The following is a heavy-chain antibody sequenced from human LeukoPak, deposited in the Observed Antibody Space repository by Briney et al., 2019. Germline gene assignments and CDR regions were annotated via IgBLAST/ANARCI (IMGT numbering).Heavy chain of an antibody. V-gene: IGHV1-18*04. CDR1: GYTFTGYY. CDR2: ISAYNGNT. CDR3: ARDTPSSIAALTIFDY. J-gene: IGHJ4*02. Sequence: AASVKVSCKASGYTFTGYYMHWVRQAPGQGLEWMGWISAYNGNTNYAQKLQGRVTMTTDTSTSTAYMELRSLRSDDTAVYYCARDTPSSIAALTIFDYWGQGTLVTVSS. D-gene: IGHD6-6*01.